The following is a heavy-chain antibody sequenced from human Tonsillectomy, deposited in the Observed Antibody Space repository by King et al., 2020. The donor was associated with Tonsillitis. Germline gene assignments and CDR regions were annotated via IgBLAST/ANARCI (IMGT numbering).Heavy chain of an antibody. Sequence: VQLVESGGGLVQPGGSLRLSCAASGSTFSNYGMAWVRQAPGKGPEWVSVMTSSGDNTYYADSVRGRFTISRDNSKNTLYLDMNSLRAEETAVYFCAKERMPFECSDGTCYSRPFDCWGQGTLVTVSS. CDR2: MTSSGDNT. D-gene: IGHD2-15*01. V-gene: IGHV3-23*04. CDR1: GSTFSNYG. J-gene: IGHJ4*02. CDR3: AKERMPFECSDGTCYSRPFDC.